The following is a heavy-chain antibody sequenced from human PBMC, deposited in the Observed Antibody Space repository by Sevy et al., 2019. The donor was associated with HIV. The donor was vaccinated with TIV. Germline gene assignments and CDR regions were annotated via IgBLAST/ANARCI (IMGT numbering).Heavy chain of an antibody. V-gene: IGHV3-7*03. CDR1: GFTFGDFW. CDR3: ARDCNSNTCLWGLDV. D-gene: IGHD2-2*01. CDR2: IKRDGSEK. J-gene: IGHJ6*02. Sequence: GGSLRLSCAASGFTFGDFWMTWVRQAPGKGLEWVANIKRDGSEKYYVPSVKGRFTISRDNAKSSLYVQMKSLGAEDTAVYYCARDCNSNTCLWGLDVWGQGTTVTVSS.